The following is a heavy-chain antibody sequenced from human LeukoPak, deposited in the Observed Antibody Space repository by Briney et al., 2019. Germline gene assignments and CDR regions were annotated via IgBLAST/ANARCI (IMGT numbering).Heavy chain of an antibody. CDR2: INPNSGGT. CDR1: GYTFTGYY. Sequence: ASVKVSCKASGYTFTGYYMHWVRQAPGQGLEWMGWINPNSGGTNYAQNFQGRVTMTRDTSISTAYMEVRRLRSDDTAVYYCASGPSSSGWYYWGQGARVTVSS. D-gene: IGHD6-19*01. CDR3: ASGPSSSGWYY. J-gene: IGHJ4*02. V-gene: IGHV1-2*02.